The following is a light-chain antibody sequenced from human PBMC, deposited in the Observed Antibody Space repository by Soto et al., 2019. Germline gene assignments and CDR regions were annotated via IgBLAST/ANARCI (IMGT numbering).Light chain of an antibody. CDR3: QRYNDWPFA. CDR1: ETLISF. J-gene: IGKJ2*01. CDR2: GAS. Sequence: EIVFTQSPATLYVSPRVRVTLSCRASETLISFLAWYQQNPGQAPRLLIYGASTRATGVPARFSGSGSATDFALTISSLQSEDFAVYYCQRYNDWPFAVGQGTKLEI. V-gene: IGKV3-15*01.